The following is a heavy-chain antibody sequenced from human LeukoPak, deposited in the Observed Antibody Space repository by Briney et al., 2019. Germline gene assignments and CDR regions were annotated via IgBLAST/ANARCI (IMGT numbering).Heavy chain of an antibody. Sequence: GESLRLSCAASGFTFSSYGMHWVRQAPGKGLEWVAFIRSDGSTKYYTDSVKGRITISRDNSKNTMYLQMNSLRAEDTAVYYCARVRVVAASYYFDYWGQGTLVTVSS. CDR2: IRSDGSTK. CDR3: ARVRVVAASYYFDY. CDR1: GFTFSSYG. V-gene: IGHV3-30*02. J-gene: IGHJ4*02. D-gene: IGHD2-15*01.